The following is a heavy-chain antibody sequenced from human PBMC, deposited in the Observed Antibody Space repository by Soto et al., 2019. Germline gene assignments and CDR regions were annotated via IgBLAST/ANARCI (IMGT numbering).Heavy chain of an antibody. J-gene: IGHJ6*02. Sequence: QVQLVQSGAEVKKPGSSVKVSCKASGGTFSSYAISWVRQAPGQGHEWMGGIIPIFGTANYAQKFQGRVTITADKSTSTAYMELSSLRSEDTAVYYCARVRITIFGVVTQGYYGMDVWGQGTTVTVSS. D-gene: IGHD3-3*01. V-gene: IGHV1-69*06. CDR1: GGTFSSYA. CDR3: ARVRITIFGVVTQGYYGMDV. CDR2: IIPIFGTA.